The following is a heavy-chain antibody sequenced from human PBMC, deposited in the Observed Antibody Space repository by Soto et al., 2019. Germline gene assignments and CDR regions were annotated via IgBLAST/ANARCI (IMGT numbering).Heavy chain of an antibody. CDR3: ASEYCSGGRCYYYGMDV. CDR2: IWYDGRKK. D-gene: IGHD2-15*01. Sequence: QVQLVESGGGVVQPGRSLRLSCAASGFTFSSYGMHWVRQAPGKGLEWVAVIWYDGRKKYYADSVKGRFTISRDNSKNTLYLQMNSLRAEDTAVYYCASEYCSGGRCYYYGMDVWGQGTTVTVSS. CDR1: GFTFSSYG. J-gene: IGHJ6*02. V-gene: IGHV3-33*01.